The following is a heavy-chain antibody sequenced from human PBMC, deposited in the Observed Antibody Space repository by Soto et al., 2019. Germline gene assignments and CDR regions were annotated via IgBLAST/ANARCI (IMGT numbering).Heavy chain of an antibody. V-gene: IGHV1-18*04. CDR1: GYPFIKYG. CDR2: IKVDSGYT. D-gene: IGHD3-9*01. J-gene: IGHJ5*02. Sequence: QLQLVQSAAEVKKPGASVRVSCKAYGYPFIKYGISWIRQAPEQGLEWMGWIKVDSGYTSYAQKFQGRVTMPADTSSDTAFMELRSLRRDDTAVYFCATSYDTGFDPWGQGTLVSVSS. CDR3: ATSYDTGFDP.